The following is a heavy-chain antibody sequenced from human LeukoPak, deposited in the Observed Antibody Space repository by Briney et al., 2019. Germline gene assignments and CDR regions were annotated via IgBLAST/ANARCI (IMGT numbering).Heavy chain of an antibody. J-gene: IGHJ4*02. CDR3: ARAGGWLQWENYYYFDY. CDR1: GGSISSYY. D-gene: IGHD5-24*01. V-gene: IGHV4-59*01. Sequence: NPSETLSLTCTVSGGSISSYYWSWIRQPPGKGLEWIGYIYYSGSTNYNPSLKSRVTISVDTSKNQFSLKLSSVTAADTAVYYCARAGGWLQWENYYYFDYWGQGTLVTVSS. CDR2: IYYSGST.